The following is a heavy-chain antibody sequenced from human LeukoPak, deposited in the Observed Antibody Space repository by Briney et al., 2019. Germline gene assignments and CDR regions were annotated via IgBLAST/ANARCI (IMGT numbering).Heavy chain of an antibody. CDR1: GFTFSSCA. J-gene: IGHJ4*02. D-gene: IGHD1-26*01. Sequence: PGGSLRLSCAASGFTFSSCAMTWVRQAPGKGLEWVSSISGSGATTYYADSVKGRFTISRDNSNNTVYLQMNSLRAEDTAVYYCAKDQSRVGASDHFDSWGQGMQVGVSS. CDR2: ISGSGATT. V-gene: IGHV3-23*01. CDR3: AKDQSRVGASDHFDS.